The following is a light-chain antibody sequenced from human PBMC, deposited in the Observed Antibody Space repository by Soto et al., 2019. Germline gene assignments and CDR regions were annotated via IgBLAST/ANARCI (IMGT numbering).Light chain of an antibody. CDR1: SSDVGANNY. J-gene: IGLJ2*01. CDR3: SSFAGSKV. Sequence: QSALTQPPSASGSPGQSVTISCTESSSDVGANNYVSWYQQHPGKAPKLMIYEVSKRPSGVPDRFSGSKSGNTASLTVSGIQAEDETDYYFSSFAGSKVFGGGTKVTVL. CDR2: EVS. V-gene: IGLV2-8*01.